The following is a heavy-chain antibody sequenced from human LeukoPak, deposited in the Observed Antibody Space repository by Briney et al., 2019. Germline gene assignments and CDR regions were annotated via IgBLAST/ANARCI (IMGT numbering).Heavy chain of an antibody. CDR2: ISSSSSDI. CDR3: ARDVGGGYHLFTESH. V-gene: IGHV3-21*01. Sequence: GGSLRLSCAAFGFIFSNYGMNWVRQAPGRGLEWVSFISSSSSDIYYADSVKGRFTISRDNAESSLYLQLNSLRAEDTAVYYCARDVGGGYHLFTESHRGQGTLVTVSS. CDR1: GFIFSNYG. D-gene: IGHD3-22*01. J-gene: IGHJ4*02.